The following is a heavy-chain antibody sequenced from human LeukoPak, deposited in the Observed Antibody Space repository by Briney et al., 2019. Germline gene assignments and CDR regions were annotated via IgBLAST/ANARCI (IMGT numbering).Heavy chain of an antibody. CDR2: ISAYNGNT. CDR1: GYTFTSYG. V-gene: IGHV1-18*01. Sequence: ASVKVSCKASGYTFTSYGISWVRQAPGQGLEWMGWISAYNGNTNYAQKLQGRVTMTTDTSTSTAYMELRSLRSDDTAVYYCAREAGRGGGGYYYYGMDVWGQGTTVTVSS. CDR3: AREAGRGGGGYYYYGMDV. D-gene: IGHD1-26*01. J-gene: IGHJ6*02.